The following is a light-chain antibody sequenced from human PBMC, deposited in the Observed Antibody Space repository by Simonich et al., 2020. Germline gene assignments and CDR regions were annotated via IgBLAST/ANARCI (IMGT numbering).Light chain of an antibody. V-gene: IGLV2-23*03. CDR2: EGS. CDR1: SSDVGSYNL. CDR3: CSYAGSSTFVV. Sequence: QSALTQPASVSGSPGQSITISCTGTSSDVGSYNLVSWYQQHPSKSHKIMIDEGSERPSGFYNRFSGSKSGNTASLTISGLQAEDEADYYCCSYAGSSTFVVFGGGTKLTVL. J-gene: IGLJ2*01.